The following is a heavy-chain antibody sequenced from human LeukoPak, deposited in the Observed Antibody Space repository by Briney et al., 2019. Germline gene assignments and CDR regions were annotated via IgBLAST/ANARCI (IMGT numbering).Heavy chain of an antibody. CDR1: GYTFTSYG. V-gene: IGHV1-18*01. D-gene: IGHD5-18*01. Sequence: ASVKVSCKASGYTFTSYGMNWVRQASGQGLEWMGWISAYNGNAKYAQKFQGRVTMTTDTSTSTAYMELRSLRSDDTAVYYCAREGSDTAHYNWFDPWGQGTLVTVSS. CDR3: AREGSDTAHYNWFDP. J-gene: IGHJ5*02. CDR2: ISAYNGNA.